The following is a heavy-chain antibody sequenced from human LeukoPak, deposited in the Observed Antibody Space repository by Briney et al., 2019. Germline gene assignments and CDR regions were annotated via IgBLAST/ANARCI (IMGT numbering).Heavy chain of an antibody. D-gene: IGHD3-3*01. J-gene: IGHJ5*02. Sequence: PSETLSLTCAVYGGSFSGYYWSWIRQPPGKGLEWIGEINHSGSTNYNPSLKSRVTISVDTSKNQFSLKLSSVTAADTAVYYCARNDVGYYDFWSGQPPYNWFDPWGQGTLVTVSS. V-gene: IGHV4-34*01. CDR1: GGSFSGYY. CDR3: ARNDVGYYDFWSGQPPYNWFDP. CDR2: INHSGST.